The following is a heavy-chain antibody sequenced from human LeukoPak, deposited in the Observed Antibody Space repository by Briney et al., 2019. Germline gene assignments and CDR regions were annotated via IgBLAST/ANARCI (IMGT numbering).Heavy chain of an antibody. Sequence: GESLKISCEVSGYNLTNYWIGWVRQMPGKGLEWMGIIYPDDSETSYSPSFQGQVIISADKSLTTAYLQWNNLRASDTAMYYCARHLLWFGESRVDPWGQGTLVTVSS. J-gene: IGHJ5*02. CDR3: ARHLLWFGESRVDP. CDR2: IYPDDSET. V-gene: IGHV5-51*01. D-gene: IGHD3-10*01. CDR1: GYNLTNYW.